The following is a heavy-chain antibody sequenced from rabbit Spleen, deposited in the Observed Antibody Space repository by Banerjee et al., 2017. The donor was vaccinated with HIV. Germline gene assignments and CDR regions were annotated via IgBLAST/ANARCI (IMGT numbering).Heavy chain of an antibody. J-gene: IGHJ4*01. D-gene: IGHD6-1*01. CDR3: ARALSFAAYADYAYATGFNL. CDR2: INSITGKA. Sequence: QSLEESGGDLVKPGASLTLTCKASGFDFTSTFYMCWVRQAPGKGLEWIACINSITGKAVYASWAKGRFTFSKTSSTTVTLHMTSLTAADTATYFCARALSFAAYADYAYATGFNLWGQGTLVTV. V-gene: IGHV1S40*01. CDR1: GFDFTSTFY.